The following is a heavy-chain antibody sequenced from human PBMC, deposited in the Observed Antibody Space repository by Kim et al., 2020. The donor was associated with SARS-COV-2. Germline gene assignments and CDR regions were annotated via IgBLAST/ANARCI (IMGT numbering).Heavy chain of an antibody. CDR3: ASRRYTGTCYYFDY. Sequence: AYSVTGRFPITRANAKSKLYLQMNRLSAEDTAVYYCASRRYTGTCYYFDYWGQGTLVTVSS. V-gene: IGHV3-74*01. J-gene: IGHJ4*02. D-gene: IGHD1-26*01.